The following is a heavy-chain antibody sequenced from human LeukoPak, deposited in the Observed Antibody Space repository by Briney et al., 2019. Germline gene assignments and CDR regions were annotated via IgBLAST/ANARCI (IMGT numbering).Heavy chain of an antibody. CDR3: ARVAPYSGSFFEGNNKGAFDI. J-gene: IGHJ3*02. V-gene: IGHV3-21*01. CDR1: GFTFSSYW. Sequence: GGSLRLSCAASGFTFSSYWMSWVRQAPGKGLEWVSSISRSRSYIYYADSLKGRFTISRDNAKNSLYLQMNSLRAEDTAVYYCARVAPYSGSFFEGNNKGAFDIWGQGTMVTVSS. D-gene: IGHD1-26*01. CDR2: ISRSRSYI.